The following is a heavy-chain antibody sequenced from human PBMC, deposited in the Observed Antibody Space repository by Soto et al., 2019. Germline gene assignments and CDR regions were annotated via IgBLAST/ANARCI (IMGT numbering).Heavy chain of an antibody. Sequence: PSETLSLTCTVSGGSISSGDYYWSWIRQPPGKGLEWIGYVYYSGSTYYNPSLKSRVTISVDTSKNQFSLKLSSVTAADTAVYYCARGNDVLGYWGQGNLVTVSS. V-gene: IGHV4-30-4*01. CDR1: GGSISSGDYY. CDR3: ARGNDVLGY. J-gene: IGHJ4*02. CDR2: VYYSGST.